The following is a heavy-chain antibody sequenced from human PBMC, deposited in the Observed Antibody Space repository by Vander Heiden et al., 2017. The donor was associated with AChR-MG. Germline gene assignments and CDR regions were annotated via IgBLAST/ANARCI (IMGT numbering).Heavy chain of an antibody. V-gene: IGHV3-30*18. CDR3: AKDLGPVRINSRSYYYGMDV. Sequence: QAQLVESGGGVVQPGRSLSRCCAASGFTFSRYGFHGVRQVPGKGLEWVAVISYDGSNKYYADSVKGRFTISRDNSKNTLYLQMNSLRAEDTAVYYCAKDLGPVRINSRSYYYGMDVWGQGTTVTVSS. D-gene: IGHD1-20*01. CDR2: ISYDGSNK. J-gene: IGHJ6*02. CDR1: GFTFSRYG.